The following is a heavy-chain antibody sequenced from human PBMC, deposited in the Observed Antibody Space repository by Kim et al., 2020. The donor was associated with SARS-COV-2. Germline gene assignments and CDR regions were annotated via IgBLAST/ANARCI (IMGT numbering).Heavy chain of an antibody. CDR2: ISSSSSTT. CDR3: AREVKQWLVRGSWFDP. J-gene: IGHJ5*02. V-gene: IGHV3-48*02. D-gene: IGHD6-19*01. CDR1: GFTFSSYS. Sequence: GGSLRLSCAASGFTFSSYSMNWVRQAPGKGLEWVSYISSSSSTTYYADSVKGRFTIARDNAKNSLYLQMNSLRDEDTAVYYCAREVKQWLVRGSWFDPWGQGTLVTVSS.